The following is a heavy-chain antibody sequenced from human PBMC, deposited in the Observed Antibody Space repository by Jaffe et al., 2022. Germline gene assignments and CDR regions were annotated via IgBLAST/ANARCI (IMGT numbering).Heavy chain of an antibody. Sequence: QVQLVESGGGVVQPGGSLRLSCAASGFTFSSYGMHWVRQAPGKGLEWVAFIRYDGSNKYYADSVKGRFTISRDNSKNTLYLQMNSLRAEDTAVYYCAKPPRAPPHLAYCGGDCYSELFDYWGQGTLVTVSS. CDR2: IRYDGSNK. CDR1: GFTFSSYG. CDR3: AKPPRAPPHLAYCGGDCYSELFDY. V-gene: IGHV3-30*02. J-gene: IGHJ4*02. D-gene: IGHD2-21*02.